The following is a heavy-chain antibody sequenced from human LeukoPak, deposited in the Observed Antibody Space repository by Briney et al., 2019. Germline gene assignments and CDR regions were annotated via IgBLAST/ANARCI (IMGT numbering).Heavy chain of an antibody. CDR3: ARVQSQRYYDILTGYY. D-gene: IGHD3-9*01. V-gene: IGHV1-2*02. CDR1: GYTFTGYY. CDR2: SNPSSGGT. J-gene: IGHJ4*02. Sequence: ASVKVSFKCSGYTFTGYYRHWVRQTPGQGLEWMGWSNPSSGGTNYAQKFQGRVTMTRDTSISTADMAPSRLRSDDTGVYYCARVQSQRYYDILTGYYWGQGTLVTVSS.